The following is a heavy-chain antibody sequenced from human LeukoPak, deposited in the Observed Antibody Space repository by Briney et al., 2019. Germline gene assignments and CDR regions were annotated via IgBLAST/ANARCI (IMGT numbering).Heavy chain of an antibody. V-gene: IGHV3-23*01. J-gene: IGHJ4*02. CDR2: ISGSGATT. D-gene: IGHD2-15*01. CDR1: GFTFNKYA. CDR3: ANYYCSGGSCHRNFDY. Sequence: PRGPLRLSCAASGFTFNKYAMSWVRQAPGKGLEWVSTISGSGATTYYADSVKGRFTISRDNSKNTLYLQMNSLRAEDTAVYYCANYYCSGGSCHRNFDYWGQGTLVTVSS.